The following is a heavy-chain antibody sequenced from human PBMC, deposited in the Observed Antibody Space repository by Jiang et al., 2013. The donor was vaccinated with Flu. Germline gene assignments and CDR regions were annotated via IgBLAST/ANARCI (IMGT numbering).Heavy chain of an antibody. V-gene: IGHV4-34*01. D-gene: IGHD3-3*01. J-gene: IGHJ4*02. CDR3: ARSADFWSGYYLQLGIDY. CDR2: INHSGST. Sequence: TLSLTCAVYGGSFSGYYWSWIRQPPGKGLEWIGEINHSGSTNYNPSLKSRVTISVDTSKNQFSLKLSSVTAADTAVYYCARSADFWSGYYLQLGIDYWGQGTLVTVSS. CDR1: GGSFSGYY.